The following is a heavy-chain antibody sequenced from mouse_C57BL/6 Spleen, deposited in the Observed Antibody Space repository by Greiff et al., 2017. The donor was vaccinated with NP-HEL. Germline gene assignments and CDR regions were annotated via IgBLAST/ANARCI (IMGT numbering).Heavy chain of an antibody. CDR3: ARRGYDYDGPHWYFDV. CDR2: IDPSDSET. V-gene: IGHV1-52*01. Sequence: QVQLKQPGAELVRPGSSVKLSCKASGYTFTSYWMHWVKQRPIQGLEWIGNIDPSDSETHYNQKFKDKATLTVDKSSSTAYMQLSSLTSEDSAVYYCARRGYDYDGPHWYFDVWGTGTTVTVSS. CDR1: GYTFTSYW. D-gene: IGHD2-4*01. J-gene: IGHJ1*03.